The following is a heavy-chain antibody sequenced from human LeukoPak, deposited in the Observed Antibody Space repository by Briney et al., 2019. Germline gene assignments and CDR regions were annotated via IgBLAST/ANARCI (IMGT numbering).Heavy chain of an antibody. J-gene: IGHJ4*02. V-gene: IGHV3-23*01. CDR1: GFTFSNYG. CDR2: ISGTGGTT. CDR3: AKGLHWGLDY. Sequence: GGSLRLSCAASGFTFSNYGMNWVRQAPGKGLEWVSRISGTGGTTFYADSVKGRFTISRDNSKNTLYLQMNSLRAEDTAVYYCAKGLHWGLDYWGQGALVTVSS. D-gene: IGHD7-27*01.